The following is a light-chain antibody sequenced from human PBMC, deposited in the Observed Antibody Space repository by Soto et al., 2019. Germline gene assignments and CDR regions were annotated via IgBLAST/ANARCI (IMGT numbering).Light chain of an antibody. J-gene: IGKJ4*01. Sequence: EIVMTQSPGTLSLSPGERATLSCRASQSVSNNYLAWYQQKPGQAPRLLIYDASNRATGIPDRFSGSGSGTDFTLTISSLQPEDFAIYYCQQANSFPLTFGGGTKVDIK. CDR2: DAS. V-gene: IGKV3D-20*02. CDR3: QQANSFPLT. CDR1: QSVSNNY.